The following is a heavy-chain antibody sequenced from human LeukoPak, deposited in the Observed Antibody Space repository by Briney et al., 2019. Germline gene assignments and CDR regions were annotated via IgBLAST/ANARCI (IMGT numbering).Heavy chain of an antibody. J-gene: IGHJ6*02. CDR3: ARDEVSYYDFWSGYYYGMDV. V-gene: IGHV4-59*12. Sequence: SETLSLTCTVSGGSISSYYWSWIRQPPGKGLEWIGYIYYSGSTNYNPSLKSRVTMSVDTSKNQFSLKLSSVTAADTAVYYCARDEVSYYDFWSGYYYGMDVWGQGTTVTVSS. CDR1: GGSISSYY. D-gene: IGHD3-3*01. CDR2: IYYSGST.